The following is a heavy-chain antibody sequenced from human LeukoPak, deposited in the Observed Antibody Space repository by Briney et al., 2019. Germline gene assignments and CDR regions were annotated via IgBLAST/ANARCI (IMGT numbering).Heavy chain of an antibody. CDR2: VYYTGST. J-gene: IGHJ4*02. Sequence: AETLSLTCTGSGGSVSSASYYWSGIRQPPGKGVEWIAYVYYTGSTNYNPSLKSRVTISLDTSRNQFSLKLSPVTAADTAVYYCARTQYCSSTSCYFGCFDYWGQGTLVTVSS. V-gene: IGHV4-61*01. CDR1: GGSVSSASYY. D-gene: IGHD2-2*01. CDR3: ARTQYCSSTSCYFGCFDY.